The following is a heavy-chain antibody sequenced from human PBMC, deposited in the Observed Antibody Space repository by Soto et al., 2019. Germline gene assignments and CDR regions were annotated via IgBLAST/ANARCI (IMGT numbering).Heavy chain of an antibody. CDR2: ISGSGGST. V-gene: IGHV3-23*01. J-gene: IGHJ4*02. Sequence: TGGPLRVCWAAAGVTFRSYAMSWVLQAPGKGLEWVSAISGSGGSTYYADSVKGRFTISRDNSKNTLYLQMNSLRAEDTAVYYCAKTTTVTHNYFDYWGQGTLVTVSS. D-gene: IGHD4-17*01. CDR3: AKTTTVTHNYFDY. CDR1: GVTFRSYA.